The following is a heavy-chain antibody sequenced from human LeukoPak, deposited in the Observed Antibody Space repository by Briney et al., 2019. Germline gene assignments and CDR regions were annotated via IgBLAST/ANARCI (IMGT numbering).Heavy chain of an antibody. CDR1: GYTFTSYY. CDR2: INPSGGST. V-gene: IGHV1-46*01. J-gene: IGHJ4*02. CDR3: AKDMGLVRVVYAIDY. D-gene: IGHD2/OR15-2a*01. Sequence: GASVKVSCKASGYTFTSYYMHWVRQAPGQGLEWMGIINPSGGSTSYAQKYQSRVTMTRDTSTSTVYMELSSLRSVDTAVYYCAKDMGLVRVVYAIDYWGRGTLVTVSS.